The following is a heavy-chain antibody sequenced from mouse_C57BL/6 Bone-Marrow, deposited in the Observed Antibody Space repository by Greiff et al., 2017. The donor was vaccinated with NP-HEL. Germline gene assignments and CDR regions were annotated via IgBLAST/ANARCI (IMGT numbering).Heavy chain of an antibody. CDR1: GYTFTSYW. CDR3: AREGGCPDYFDY. V-gene: IGHV1-64*01. CDR2: IHPNSGST. Sequence: QVQLQQSGAELVKPGASVKLSCKASGYTFTSYWMHWVKQRPGQGLEWIGMIHPNSGSTNYNEKFKSKATLTVDKSSSTAYMQLSSLTSEDSAVYYCAREGGCPDYFDYWGQGTTLTVSS. J-gene: IGHJ2*01.